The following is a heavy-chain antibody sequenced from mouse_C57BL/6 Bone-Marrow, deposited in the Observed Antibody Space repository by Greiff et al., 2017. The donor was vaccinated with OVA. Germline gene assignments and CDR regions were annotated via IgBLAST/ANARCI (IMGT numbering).Heavy chain of an antibody. J-gene: IGHJ2*01. D-gene: IGHD4-1*01. CDR2: INYDGSST. V-gene: IGHV5-16*01. Sequence: EVKVEESEGGLVQPGSSMKLSCTASGFTFSDYYMAWVRQVPEKGLEWVANINYDGSSTYYLDSLKSRFIISRDNAKNILYLQMSSLKSEDTATYYCARDPQTGTLDYWGQGTTLTVSS. CDR1: GFTFSDYY. CDR3: ARDPQTGTLDY.